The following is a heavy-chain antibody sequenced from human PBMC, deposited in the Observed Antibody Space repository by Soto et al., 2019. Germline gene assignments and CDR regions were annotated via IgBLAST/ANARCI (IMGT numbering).Heavy chain of an antibody. J-gene: IGHJ4*02. D-gene: IGHD6-6*01. Sequence: DTLSLTCTVSGGSINDFYWSWIRQPPGKGLEWIGYIYYSGSTDYNPSLKGRVTISVDTSKNQFSLKLRSVTAADTAVYYCARVGGVAARTFDYWGQGTLVSVSS. V-gene: IGHV4-59*01. CDR3: ARVGGVAARTFDY. CDR1: GGSINDFY. CDR2: IYYSGST.